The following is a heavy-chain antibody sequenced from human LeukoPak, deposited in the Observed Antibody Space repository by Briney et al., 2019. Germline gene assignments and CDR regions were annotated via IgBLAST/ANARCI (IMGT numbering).Heavy chain of an antibody. CDR3: ARSDYGDAFDI. CDR1: GGSVSSGSYY. V-gene: IGHV4-61*01. D-gene: IGHD4-17*01. J-gene: IGHJ3*02. Sequence: SETLSLTCTVSGGSVSSGSYYWSWIRQPPGKGLEWTGYIYYSGSTNYNPSLKSRVTISVDTSKNQFSLKLSSVTAADTAVYYCARSDYGDAFDIWGQGTMVTVSS. CDR2: IYYSGST.